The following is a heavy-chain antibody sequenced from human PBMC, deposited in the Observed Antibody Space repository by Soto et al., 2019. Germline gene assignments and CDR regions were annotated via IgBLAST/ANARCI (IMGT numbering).Heavy chain of an antibody. CDR3: ARGGRADFWSGYSYYYYGMDV. CDR2: INPNSGGT. J-gene: IGHJ6*02. V-gene: IGHV1-2*04. D-gene: IGHD3-3*01. CDR1: GYTFTGYY. Sequence: ASVKGSCKASGYTFTGYYIHWGRQAPGQRAEGVGWINPNSGGTNYAQKFKGWVTMTRDTSISTAYMELSRLRSDDTAVYYCARGGRADFWSGYSYYYYGMDVWGQGTTVTVSS.